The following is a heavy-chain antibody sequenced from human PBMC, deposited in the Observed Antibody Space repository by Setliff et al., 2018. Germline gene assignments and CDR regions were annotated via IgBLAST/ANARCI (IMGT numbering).Heavy chain of an antibody. CDR1: GFTFSSYA. Sequence: GGSLRLSCAASGFTFSSYALTWVRQAPGKGLELVSAISGSGVNTYYADSVKGRFTISRDNSKNTLYLQMNSVRAEDAAVYYCTGSHRTVVTVRPYWGQGTLVTVSS. CDR2: ISGSGVNT. CDR3: TGSHRTVVTVRPY. J-gene: IGHJ4*02. D-gene: IGHD2-21*02. V-gene: IGHV3-23*01.